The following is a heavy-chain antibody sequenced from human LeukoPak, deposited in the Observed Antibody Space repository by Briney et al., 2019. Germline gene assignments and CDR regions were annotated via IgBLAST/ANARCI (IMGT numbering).Heavy chain of an antibody. V-gene: IGHV3-21*01. J-gene: IGHJ6*03. CDR2: ISSSSSYI. D-gene: IGHD3-9*01. CDR3: ARDQRDILTGYLRVMDV. Sequence: GGSLRLSCAASGFTFSSYSMNWVRQAPGKGLEWVSSISSSSSYIYYADSVKGRFTISRDNAKNSLYLQMNSLRAEDTAVYYCARDQRDILTGYLRVMDVWGKGTTVTVSS. CDR1: GFTFSSYS.